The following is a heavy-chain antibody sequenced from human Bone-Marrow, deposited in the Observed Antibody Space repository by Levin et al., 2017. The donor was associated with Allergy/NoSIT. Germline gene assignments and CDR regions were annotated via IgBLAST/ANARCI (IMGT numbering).Heavy chain of an antibody. D-gene: IGHD3-22*01. CDR2: ISFNGGTT. J-gene: IGHJ2*01. CDR1: GFTFSTYA. CDR3: ARGYDSSGYYVWFFDL. Sequence: GGSLRLSCAASGFTFSTYAMSWVRQAPGEGLVWISAISFNGGTTYYADSVEGRFTISRDNSKNTLYLEMNSLSAEDTAVYFCARGYDSSGYYVWFFDLWGRGALVTVSS. V-gene: IGHV3-23*01.